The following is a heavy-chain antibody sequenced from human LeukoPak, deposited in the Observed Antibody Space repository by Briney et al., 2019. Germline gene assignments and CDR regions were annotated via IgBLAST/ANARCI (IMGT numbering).Heavy chain of an antibody. J-gene: IGHJ4*02. D-gene: IGHD3-10*01. V-gene: IGHV5-51*01. CDR2: IYPSDSGT. Sequence: GESLKISCKGSGYTFTNHWIGWVRRMPGKDLVWMGIIYPSDSGTRYSPSFQGQVTISADKSISTAYLQWSSLKASDTAMYYCARWYGSGRGDYWGQGTLVTVSS. CDR3: ARWYGSGRGDY. CDR1: GYTFTNHW.